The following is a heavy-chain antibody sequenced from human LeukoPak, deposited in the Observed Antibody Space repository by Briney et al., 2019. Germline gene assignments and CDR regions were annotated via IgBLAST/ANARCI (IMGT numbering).Heavy chain of an antibody. CDR1: GFTFSDYY. D-gene: IGHD3-9*01. V-gene: IGHV3-11*01. Sequence: GGSLRLSCAASGFTFSDYYMSWIRQAPGKGLEWVSYISSSGSTIYYADSVKGRFTISRDNAKNSLYLQMNSLRAEDTAVYYCARGHHFDWLLSFHNWFDPWGRGTLVTVSS. CDR3: ARGHHFDWLLSFHNWFDP. CDR2: ISSSGSTI. J-gene: IGHJ5*02.